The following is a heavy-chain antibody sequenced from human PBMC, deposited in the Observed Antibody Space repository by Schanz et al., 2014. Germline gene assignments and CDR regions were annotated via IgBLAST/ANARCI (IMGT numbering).Heavy chain of an antibody. CDR2: IVPIAGIT. J-gene: IGHJ4*02. V-gene: IGHV1-69*02. CDR3: AGHGVDAAAGGDY. Sequence: QVHLVQSGAEVKKPGSSVKVSCKASGGTFSSDTFSWVRQAPGQGLEWMGRIVPIAGITNYAQRFQGRVTITAAKSSDTAYMELSSLRSEDTAVYYCAGHGVDAAAGGDYWGQGTLVTVSS. D-gene: IGHD6-13*01. CDR1: GGTFSSDT.